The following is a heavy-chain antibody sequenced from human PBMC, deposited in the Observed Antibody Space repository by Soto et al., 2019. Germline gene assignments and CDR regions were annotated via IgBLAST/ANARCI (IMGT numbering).Heavy chain of an antibody. D-gene: IGHD1-26*01. CDR3: ARESGNSYEGYYSDF. CDR2: IKQDGSEK. Sequence: GGSLRLSCAASGFTFSSYWMSWVRQAPGKGLEWVANIKQDGSEKYYVDSVKGRFTISRDNAKNSLYLQMNSLRGEDTAVYYCARESGNSYEGYYSDFWGQGVLVTVSS. CDR1: GFTFSSYW. J-gene: IGHJ4*02. V-gene: IGHV3-7*01.